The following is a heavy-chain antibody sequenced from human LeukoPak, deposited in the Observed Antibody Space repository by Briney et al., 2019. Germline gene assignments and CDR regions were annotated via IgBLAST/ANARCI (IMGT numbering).Heavy chain of an antibody. CDR3: AKVAHDYGDYAFYYYYYGMDV. CDR1: GFTFDDYA. CDR2: ISWNSGSI. D-gene: IGHD4-17*01. V-gene: IGHV3-9*01. Sequence: PGRSLRLSCAASGFTFDDYAMHWVRQAPGKGLEWVSGISWNSGSIGYADSVKGRFTISRDNAKNSLYLQMNSLRAEDTAVYYCAKVAHDYGDYAFYYYYYGMDVWGQGTTVTVSS. J-gene: IGHJ6*02.